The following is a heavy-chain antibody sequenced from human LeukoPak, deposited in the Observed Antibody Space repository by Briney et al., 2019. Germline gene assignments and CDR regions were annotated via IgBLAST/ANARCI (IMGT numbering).Heavy chain of an antibody. Sequence: GGSLRLSCAASGFTFSRYGMHWVRQAPGKGLEWVAVLGYDGSNEYYADSVKGRFTISRDNSKNTVYLQMSSLRAEDTAVYYCARVASGRNIRYSGGYRDDAFDIWGQGTMVTVSS. CDR3: ARVASGRNIRYSGGYRDDAFDI. V-gene: IGHV3-33*01. CDR2: LGYDGSNE. J-gene: IGHJ3*02. CDR1: GFTFSRYG. D-gene: IGHD3-22*01.